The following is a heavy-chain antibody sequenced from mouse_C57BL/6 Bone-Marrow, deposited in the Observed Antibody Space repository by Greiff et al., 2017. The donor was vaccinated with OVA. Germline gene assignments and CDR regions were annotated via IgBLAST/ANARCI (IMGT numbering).Heavy chain of an antibody. Sequence: QVQLQQPGAELVKPGASVKLSCKASGYTFTSYWMHWVKQRPGRGLEWIGRIDPDGGGTKYNEKFKSQATLTVDKPSSTAYMQLSSLTSEDSAVYYCARYYYAGWYFDVWGTGTTVTVSS. D-gene: IGHD2-1*01. CDR3: ARYYYAGWYFDV. V-gene: IGHV1-72*01. CDR1: GYTFTSYW. CDR2: IDPDGGGT. J-gene: IGHJ1*03.